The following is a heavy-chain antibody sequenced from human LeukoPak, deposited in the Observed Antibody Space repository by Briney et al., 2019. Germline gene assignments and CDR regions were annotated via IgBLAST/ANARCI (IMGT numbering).Heavy chain of an antibody. Sequence: SETLSLTCAVSDDSFSSHYWTWIRQPPGKGLEWIGYISYIGSTNYNPSLKSRVTISIDTSRNQFSLRLSSVTAADTAVYCCARDLVTVTKGFDIWGQGTMVSVSS. J-gene: IGHJ3*02. CDR2: ISYIGST. CDR1: DDSFSSHY. V-gene: IGHV4-59*11. D-gene: IGHD4-17*01. CDR3: ARDLVTVTKGFDI.